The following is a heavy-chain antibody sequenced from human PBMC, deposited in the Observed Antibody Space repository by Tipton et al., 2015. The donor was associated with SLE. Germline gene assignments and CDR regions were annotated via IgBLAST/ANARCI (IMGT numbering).Heavy chain of an antibody. D-gene: IGHD4-11*01. CDR2: INQDGSEK. CDR1: GFTFSNHW. V-gene: IGHV3-7*01. Sequence: SLRLSCAASGFTFSNHWMSWVRQAPGKGLEWVANINQDGSEKYHVDSVKGRLTVSRDNAKNALYLQMSSLTAEDTAMYFCARETTSGAFDIWGQGTLVTVSS. J-gene: IGHJ3*02. CDR3: ARETTSGAFDI.